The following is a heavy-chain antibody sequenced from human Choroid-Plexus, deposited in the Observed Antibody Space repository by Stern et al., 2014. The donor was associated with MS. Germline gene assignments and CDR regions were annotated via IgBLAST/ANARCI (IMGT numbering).Heavy chain of an antibody. J-gene: IGHJ4*02. CDR2: MSYDGSDK. CDR1: GFTFSNFG. V-gene: IGHV3-30*18. D-gene: IGHD2-15*01. Sequence: VQLLESGGGVAQPGRPLILSCAASGFTFSNFGMHWVRQAPGKGLEWVALMSYDGSDKYYADSGKGRFTIFRDNSKNTLYMHMNSLRAEDTAVYYCAKDRQWSTYFFDYWGQGSLVTVSS. CDR3: AKDRQWSTYFFDY.